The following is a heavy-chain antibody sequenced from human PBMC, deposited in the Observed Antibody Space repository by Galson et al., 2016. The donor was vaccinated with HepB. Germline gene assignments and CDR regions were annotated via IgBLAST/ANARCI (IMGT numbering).Heavy chain of an antibody. V-gene: IGHV4-61*02. Sequence: TLSLTCDVSGDSITGTYYYWSWLRQPAGRGLEWIGRADVLGGANSSPSLKNRVTILVDTSKNQFSLKLLSVTAADTAGYYCARDTMSALDVWGKGTTVRVSA. CDR1: GDSITGTYYY. D-gene: IGHD3-3*01. CDR3: ARDTMSALDV. J-gene: IGHJ6*04. CDR2: ADVLGGA.